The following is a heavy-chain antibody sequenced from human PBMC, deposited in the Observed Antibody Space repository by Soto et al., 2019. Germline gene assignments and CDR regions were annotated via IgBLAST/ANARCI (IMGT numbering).Heavy chain of an antibody. V-gene: IGHV3-30-3*01. Sequence: GGSLRLSCAASGFTFSSYAMHWVRQAPGKGLEWVAVISYDGSNKYYADSVKGRFTISRDNSKNTLYLQMNSLRAEDTAVYYCARDRGVTIAFDYWGQGTLVTVSS. D-gene: IGHD4-17*01. CDR1: GFTFSSYA. CDR3: ARDRGVTIAFDY. J-gene: IGHJ4*02. CDR2: ISYDGSNK.